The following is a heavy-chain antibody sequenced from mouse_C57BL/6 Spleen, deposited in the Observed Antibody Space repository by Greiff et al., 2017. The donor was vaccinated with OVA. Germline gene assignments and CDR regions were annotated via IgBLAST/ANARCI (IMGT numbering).Heavy chain of an antibody. D-gene: IGHD2-4*01. J-gene: IGHJ1*03. Sequence: QVQLKQSGAELARPGASVKLSCMASGYTFTSYGISWVKQTTGQGLEWIGEIYPRSGNSSYNEKLYGKGTMTADKSSSTAYMELRSLTSEDSAVYFCARDYDYEDWYFDVWGTGTTVTVSS. CDR3: ARDYDYEDWYFDV. CDR2: IYPRSGNS. CDR1: GYTFTSYG. V-gene: IGHV1-81*01.